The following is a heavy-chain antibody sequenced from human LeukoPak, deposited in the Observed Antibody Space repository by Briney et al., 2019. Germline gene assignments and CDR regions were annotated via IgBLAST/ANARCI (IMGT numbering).Heavy chain of an antibody. Sequence: PGRSLRLSCVTSGFRFSDYYMMWIRQAPGKGPEWVAHISSSAATTLYADSVKGRFTVSRDNAKNSLYLEMTSLRAEDTAVYYCARDLAEAPYYWGQGTLVTVSS. V-gene: IGHV3-11*04. CDR1: GFRFSDYY. J-gene: IGHJ4*02. CDR2: ISSSAATT. CDR3: ARDLAEAPYY.